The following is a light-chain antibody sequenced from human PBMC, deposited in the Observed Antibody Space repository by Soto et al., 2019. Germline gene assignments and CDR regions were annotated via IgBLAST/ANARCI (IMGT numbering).Light chain of an antibody. CDR1: QSVSSY. V-gene: IGKV3-15*01. CDR2: DAS. CDR3: QQYSNWPPLYT. J-gene: IGKJ2*01. Sequence: EIVMTQSPATLSVSPGETATLSFRASQSVSSYLAWYQQKPGQAPRLLIYDASTRATGIPAKFSVSGSGTDFTLTISSLQPEDFAIYYCQQYSNWPPLYTFGQGTKVEIK.